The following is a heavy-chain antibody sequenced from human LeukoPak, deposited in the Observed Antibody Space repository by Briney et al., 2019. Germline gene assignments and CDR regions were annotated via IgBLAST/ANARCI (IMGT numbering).Heavy chain of an antibody. J-gene: IGHJ4*02. V-gene: IGHV3-23*01. Sequence: PGGSLRLSRAASGFTFTTYAMIWVRRAPGKGLEWVSAISGSGDATYYADSVKGRFTISRDNSENTVYLQVNSLRADDTAVYYCARLSGTSGTTSRVLHYWGQGALVTVSS. CDR2: ISGSGDAT. D-gene: IGHD1-1*01. CDR3: ARLSGTSGTTSRVLHY. CDR1: GFTFTTYA.